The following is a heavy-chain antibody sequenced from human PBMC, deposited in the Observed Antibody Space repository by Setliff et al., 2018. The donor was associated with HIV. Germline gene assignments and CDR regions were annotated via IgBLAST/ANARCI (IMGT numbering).Heavy chain of an antibody. Sequence: PGGSLRLSCAASGFTFSSYSMNWVRQAPGKGLEWVSYIRSSGKAIYYADSVKGRFTTSRDDGKNSLYLQMDSLGVADTAVYYCAREGYSSVSGAYMDVWGKGTTVTVSS. CDR3: AREGYSSVSGAYMDV. CDR1: GFTFSSYS. J-gene: IGHJ6*03. V-gene: IGHV3-48*01. CDR2: IRSSGKAI. D-gene: IGHD6-19*01.